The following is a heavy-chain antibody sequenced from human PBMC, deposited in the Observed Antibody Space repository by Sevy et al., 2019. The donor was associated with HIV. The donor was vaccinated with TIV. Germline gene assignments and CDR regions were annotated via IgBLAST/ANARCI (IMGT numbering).Heavy chain of an antibody. CDR1: GYSFTSYW. Sequence: GESLKISCKGSGYSFTSYWIGWVRQMPGKGLEWMGLIYPGDSDTRYSPSFKGQVTISADKSIRPAYLQWSSLKASDTAMYYCARPLRYYYDSSGYTGAFDIWGQGTMVTVSS. J-gene: IGHJ3*02. V-gene: IGHV5-51*01. CDR2: IYPGDSDT. CDR3: ARPLRYYYDSSGYTGAFDI. D-gene: IGHD3-22*01.